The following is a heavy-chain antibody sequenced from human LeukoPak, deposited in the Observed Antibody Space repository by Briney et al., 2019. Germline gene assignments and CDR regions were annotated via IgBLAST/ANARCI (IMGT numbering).Heavy chain of an antibody. CDR2: IIPIFGTA. CDR1: GGTFSSYA. Sequence: GASVKVSCKASGGTFSSYAISWVRQAPGQGLEWMGGIIPIFGTANYAQKFQGRVTITADKSTSTAYMELSSLRSEDTAVYYCARVGIAVAGYKGFDYWGQGTLVTVSS. V-gene: IGHV1-69*06. J-gene: IGHJ4*02. D-gene: IGHD6-19*01. CDR3: ARVGIAVAGYKGFDY.